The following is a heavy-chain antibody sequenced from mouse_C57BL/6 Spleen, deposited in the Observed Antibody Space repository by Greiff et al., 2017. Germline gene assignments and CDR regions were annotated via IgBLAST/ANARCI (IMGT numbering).Heavy chain of an antibody. Sequence: QVQLQQSGAELVRPGASVKLSCKASGYTFTDYYINWVKQRPGQGLEWIARIYPGSGNTYYNEKFKGKATLTAEKSSSTAYMQLSSLTSEDSAVYFCAIDSSGPLAYWGQGTLVTVSA. CDR3: AIDSSGPLAY. CDR1: GYTFTDYY. J-gene: IGHJ3*01. V-gene: IGHV1-76*01. CDR2: IYPGSGNT. D-gene: IGHD3-2*02.